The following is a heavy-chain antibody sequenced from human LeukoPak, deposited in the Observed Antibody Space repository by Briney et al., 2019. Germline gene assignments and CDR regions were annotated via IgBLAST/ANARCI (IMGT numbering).Heavy chain of an antibody. J-gene: IGHJ4*02. D-gene: IGHD1/OR15-1a*01. V-gene: IGHV3-33*08. CDR3: ARSNNAFDY. CDR1: GFTFRPHG. CDR2: IWHDGRER. Sequence: GRSLRLSCAASGFTFRPHGMIWVRLAPGTALEWVAVIWHDGRERYYADSVNDRFTISRDNSKTTLYLQMHSLRAEDTAVYFCARSNNAFDYWGQGSLVTVSS.